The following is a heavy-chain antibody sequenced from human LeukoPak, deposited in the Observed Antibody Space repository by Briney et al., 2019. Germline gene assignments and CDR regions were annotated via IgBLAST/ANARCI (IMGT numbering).Heavy chain of an antibody. D-gene: IGHD4-23*01. CDR3: ARERSSSGGHNWFDP. CDR2: VYYTGVT. V-gene: IGHV4-39*07. Sequence: SETLSLTCTVSGGYIITSGHYWGWIRQPPGKGLEWIGSVYYTGVTSTNPFFRSRMSISVDTSKNQFSLNLTSVTAADAAVNYCARERSSSGGHNWFDPWGQGTLVTVSS. CDR1: GGYIITSGHY. J-gene: IGHJ5*02.